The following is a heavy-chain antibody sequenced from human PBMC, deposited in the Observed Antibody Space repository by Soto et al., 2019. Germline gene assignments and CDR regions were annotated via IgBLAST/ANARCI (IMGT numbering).Heavy chain of an antibody. CDR1: GFTFSSYA. J-gene: IGHJ4*02. CDR3: ARDLDSGSYYYRALDS. V-gene: IGHV3-30*04. Sequence: QVQLVESGGDVVQPGRSLRLSCAASGFTFSSYAMHWVRQSPGKGLDWVAGISYDGSNKYYADSVKGRFTISRDNSKSTLYLQMNTLRAEDTAVYYCARDLDSGSYYYRALDSWGQGTLVTVSS. CDR2: ISYDGSNK. D-gene: IGHD1-26*01.